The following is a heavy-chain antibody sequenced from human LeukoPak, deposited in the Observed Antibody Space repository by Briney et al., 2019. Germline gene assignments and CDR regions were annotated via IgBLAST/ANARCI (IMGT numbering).Heavy chain of an antibody. J-gene: IGHJ4*02. CDR2: IYYSGST. D-gene: IGHD5-18*01. Sequence: SETLSLTCTVSGGSISSYYWSWIRQPPGKGLEWIGYIYYSGSTYYNPSLKSRVTISVDTSKNQFSLKLSSVTAADTAVYYCARVSYGKSGDYWGQGTLVTVSS. CDR3: ARVSYGKSGDY. V-gene: IGHV4-59*12. CDR1: GGSISSYY.